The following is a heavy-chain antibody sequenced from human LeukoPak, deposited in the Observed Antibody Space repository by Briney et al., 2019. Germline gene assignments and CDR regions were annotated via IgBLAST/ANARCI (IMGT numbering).Heavy chain of an antibody. Sequence: GGSLRLSCAASGFTFSSYSMNWVRQAPGKGLEWVSYISSSSSTIYYADSVKGRFTISRDNAKNSLYLQMNSLRAEDTAVYYCARVGSAFEYSSSSYAFDIWGQGTMVTVSS. V-gene: IGHV3-48*04. CDR1: GFTFSSYS. D-gene: IGHD6-6*01. J-gene: IGHJ3*02. CDR3: ARVGSAFEYSSSSYAFDI. CDR2: ISSSSSTI.